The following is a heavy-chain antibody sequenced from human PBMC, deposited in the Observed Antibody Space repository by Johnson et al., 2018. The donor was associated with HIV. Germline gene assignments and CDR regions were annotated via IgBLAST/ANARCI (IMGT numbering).Heavy chain of an antibody. CDR3: ARYGYRPEAAFDI. V-gene: IGHV3-30*14. D-gene: IGHD5-24*01. CDR2: ISYDGTNE. J-gene: IGHJ3*02. CDR1: GFTFNSYA. Sequence: QVQLVESGGGVVRPGGSLRLSCGASGFTFNSYAIHWVRQAPGKGLEWVGVISYDGTNEFYADSVKGRFTISRDHSENTLYLQMNSLRPEDTAVYYCARYGYRPEAAFDIWGQGTMVTVSS.